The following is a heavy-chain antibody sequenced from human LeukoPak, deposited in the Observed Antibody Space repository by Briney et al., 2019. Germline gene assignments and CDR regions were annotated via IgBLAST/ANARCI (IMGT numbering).Heavy chain of an antibody. D-gene: IGHD6-19*01. J-gene: IGHJ6*03. CDR1: GGSISSGSYY. CDR3: ASSVPYSSGWYSPHYYYYYMDV. Sequence: SETLSLTCTVSGGSISSGSYYWSWIRQPAGKGLERIGRIYTSGSTNYNPSLKSRVTISVDTSKNQFSLKLSSVTAADTAVYYCASSVPYSSGWYSPHYYYYYMDVWGKGTTVTVSS. CDR2: IYTSGST. V-gene: IGHV4-61*02.